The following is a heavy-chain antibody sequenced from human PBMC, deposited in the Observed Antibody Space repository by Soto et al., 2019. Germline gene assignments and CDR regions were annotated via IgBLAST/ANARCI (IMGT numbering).Heavy chain of an antibody. V-gene: IGHV3-30-3*01. CDR3: ARDYLMYSSGWYLVY. D-gene: IGHD6-19*01. CDR2: ISYDGSNK. Sequence: QVQLVESGGGVVQPGRSLRLSCAASGFTFSSYAMHWVRQAPGKGLEWVAVISYDGSNKYYADSVKGRFTISRDNSKNTLYLQRNSLSAEYTAVYYCARDYLMYSSGWYLVYWGQGTLVTVSS. CDR1: GFTFSSYA. J-gene: IGHJ4*02.